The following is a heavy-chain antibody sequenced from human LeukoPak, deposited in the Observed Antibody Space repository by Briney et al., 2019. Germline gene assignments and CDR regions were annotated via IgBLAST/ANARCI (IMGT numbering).Heavy chain of an antibody. V-gene: IGHV3-30*18. Sequence: PGRSLRLSCAASGFTFSSYGMHWVRQAPGKGLEWMAVISYDGSNKYYADSVKGRLTISRDNSKNTLYLHMDSLRVEDTAVYYYAKELNRGLPDYWDQGTLVTVPS. CDR3: AKELNRGLPDY. J-gene: IGHJ4*02. CDR1: GFTFSSYG. CDR2: ISYDGSNK. D-gene: IGHD7-27*01.